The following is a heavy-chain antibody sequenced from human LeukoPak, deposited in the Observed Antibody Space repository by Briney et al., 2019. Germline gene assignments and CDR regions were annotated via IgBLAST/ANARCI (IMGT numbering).Heavy chain of an antibody. V-gene: IGHV3-30*18. Sequence: PGRSLRLSCAASGFTFSSYGMHWVRQAPGKGLEWVAIIAYDGNYKHYADSVKGRFTMSRDNSKNTLSLQVSSLRPDDTAVYYCAKDLGSGLPPDGFDIWGQGTLVTVSS. CDR1: GFTFSSYG. CDR3: AKDLGSGLPPDGFDI. J-gene: IGHJ3*02. CDR2: IAYDGNYK. D-gene: IGHD3-16*01.